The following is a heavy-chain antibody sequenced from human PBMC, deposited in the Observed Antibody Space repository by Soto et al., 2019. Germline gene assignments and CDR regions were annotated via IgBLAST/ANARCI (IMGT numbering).Heavy chain of an antibody. CDR1: GGSISSSSYY. V-gene: IGHV4-39*01. Sequence: SETLSLTCTVSGGSISSSSYYWGWIRQPPGKGLEWIGSIYYSGSTYYNPSLKSRVTISVDTSKNQFSQKLSSVTAADTAVYYCASRVYGDYAFDIWGQGTMVTVSS. J-gene: IGHJ3*02. D-gene: IGHD4-17*01. CDR3: ASRVYGDYAFDI. CDR2: IYYSGST.